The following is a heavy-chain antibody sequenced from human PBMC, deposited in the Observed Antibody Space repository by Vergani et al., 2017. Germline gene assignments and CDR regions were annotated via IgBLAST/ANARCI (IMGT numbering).Heavy chain of an antibody. V-gene: IGHV3-53*01. D-gene: IGHD2-21*01. Sequence: EVQLVESGGGLIQPGGSLRLSCAASGFTVSSNYMSWVRQAPGKGLEWVSVIYSGGSTYYADSVKGRFTISRDNSKNTLYLQMNSLRAEDTAVYYCARERGCGYCGGARNSDAFDFWGQGTMVTVSS. CDR3: ARERGCGYCGGARNSDAFDF. J-gene: IGHJ3*01. CDR1: GFTVSSNY. CDR2: IYSGGST.